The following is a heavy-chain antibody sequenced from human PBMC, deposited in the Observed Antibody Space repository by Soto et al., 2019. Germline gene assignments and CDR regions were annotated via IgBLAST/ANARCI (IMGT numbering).Heavy chain of an antibody. CDR3: ASLGRHG. CDR2: INQDGSGK. V-gene: IGHV3-7*01. J-gene: IGHJ6*02. CDR1: GFTFSDSW. D-gene: IGHD3-16*01. Sequence: GGSLRLSCAASGFTFSDSWMDWARQVPGKGPEWVANINQDGSGKNYVDSVKGRFIISRDNAKNSLYLQMNSLRAEDTAVYYCASLGRHGWGQGTTVTVSS.